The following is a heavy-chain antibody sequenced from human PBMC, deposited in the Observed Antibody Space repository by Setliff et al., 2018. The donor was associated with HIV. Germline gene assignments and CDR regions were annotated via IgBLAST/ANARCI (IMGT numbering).Heavy chain of an antibody. CDR3: ARDLAYCSGGSCYRPFIYYFYYMDV. V-gene: IGHV1-2*02. Sequence: ASVKVSCKASGDAFTDYYIHWVRQAPGQGLEWMGWINPNSGGTNYAQKFQGRVTMTRDTSISTAFMDLSRLRSDDTAVYYCARDLAYCSGGSCYRPFIYYFYYMDVWGKGATVTLSS. J-gene: IGHJ6*03. CDR1: GDAFTDYY. CDR2: INPNSGGT. D-gene: IGHD2-15*01.